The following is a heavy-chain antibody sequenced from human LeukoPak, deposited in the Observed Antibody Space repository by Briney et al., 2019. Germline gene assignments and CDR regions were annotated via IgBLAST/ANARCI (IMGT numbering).Heavy chain of an antibody. J-gene: IGHJ4*02. CDR1: GFTFSTYE. CDR2: ISSTGSNI. CDR3: AKDLLSAESF. Sequence: PGGSLRLSCAASGFTFSTYEMNWVRQAPGKGLEWVSYISSTGSNIYYADSVKGRFTISRDTSKNTLYLQMNSLRAEDTAVYYCAKDLLSAESFWGQGTLVTVSS. V-gene: IGHV3-48*03. D-gene: IGHD3-3*01.